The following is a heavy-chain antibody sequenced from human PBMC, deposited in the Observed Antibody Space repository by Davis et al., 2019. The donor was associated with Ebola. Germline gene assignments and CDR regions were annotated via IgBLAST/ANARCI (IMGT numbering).Heavy chain of an antibody. CDR2: VIPVFGTT. CDR1: GGTFSRYT. J-gene: IGHJ4*02. D-gene: IGHD1-26*01. CDR3: AREVGETKLDQ. Sequence: SVTVSCQASGGTFSRYTIPWVRPAPGHGLEGMGWVIPVFGTTNYVQKFQGRVTLTADESTSTAYMDLTNLRSDDTAVYYCAREVGETKLDQWGQGTLVTVSS. V-gene: IGHV1-69*13.